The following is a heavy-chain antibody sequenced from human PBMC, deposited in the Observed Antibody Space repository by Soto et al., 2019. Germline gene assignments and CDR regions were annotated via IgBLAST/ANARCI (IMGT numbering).Heavy chain of an antibody. D-gene: IGHD3-9*01. V-gene: IGHV3-9*01. CDR1: GFTFDDYA. J-gene: IGHJ4*02. CDR3: AKNYDILTGYLTYYFDY. Sequence: PGGSLRLSCAASGFTFDDYAMHWVRQAPGKGLECVSGISWNSGSIGYADSVKGRFTISRDNAKNSLYLQMNSLRAEDTALYYCAKNYDILTGYLTYYFDYWGQGTLVTVYS. CDR2: ISWNSGSI.